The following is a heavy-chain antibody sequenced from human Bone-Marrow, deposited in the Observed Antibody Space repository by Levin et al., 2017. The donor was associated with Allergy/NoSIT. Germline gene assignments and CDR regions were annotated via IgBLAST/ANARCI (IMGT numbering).Heavy chain of an antibody. V-gene: IGHV3-30*18. CDR2: ISYDGSNK. CDR3: AKLCEGFGESTTGTPVDY. D-gene: IGHD3-10*01. J-gene: IGHJ4*02. Sequence: GGSLRLSCAASGFTFSSYGMHWVRQAPGKGLEWVAVISYDGSNKYYADSVKGRFTISRDNSKNTLYLQMNSLRAEDTAVYYCAKLCEGFGESTTGTPVDYWGQGTLVTVSS. CDR1: GFTFSSYG.